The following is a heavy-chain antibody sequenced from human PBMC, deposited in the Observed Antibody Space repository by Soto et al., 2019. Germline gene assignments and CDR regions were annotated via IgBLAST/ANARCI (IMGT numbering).Heavy chain of an antibody. D-gene: IGHD5-18*01. CDR2: IYHSGST. CDR3: ARAGNRFDTAMEQPYYYYYYMDV. CDR1: SGSISSSNW. V-gene: IGHV4-4*02. J-gene: IGHJ6*03. Sequence: SETLSLTCAVSSGSISSSNWWSWVRQPPGKGLEWIGEIYHSGSTNYNPSLKSRVTISVDKSKNQFSLKLSSVTAADTAVYYCARAGNRFDTAMEQPYYYYYYMDVWGKGTTVTVSS.